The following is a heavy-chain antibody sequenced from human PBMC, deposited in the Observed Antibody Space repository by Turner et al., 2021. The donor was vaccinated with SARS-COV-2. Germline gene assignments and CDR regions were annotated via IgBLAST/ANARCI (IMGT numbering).Heavy chain of an antibody. CDR2: INHSGST. V-gene: IGHV4-34*01. D-gene: IGHD7-27*01. J-gene: IGHJ2*01. CDR3: ARVWVRWWCFDL. CDR1: GGSFSGYY. Sequence: QVQLQQWGAGLLKPSETLSLTCAVYGGSFSGYYWSWIRQPPGKGLEWIGEINHSGSTNYNPSLKSRVTISVDTSKNQFSLKLSSVTAADTAVYYCARVWVRWWCFDLWGRGTLVTVSS.